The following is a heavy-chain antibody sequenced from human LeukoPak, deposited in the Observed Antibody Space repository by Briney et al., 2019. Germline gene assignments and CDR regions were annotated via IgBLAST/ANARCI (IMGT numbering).Heavy chain of an antibody. J-gene: IGHJ4*02. V-gene: IGHV3-21*01. D-gene: IGHD3-3*01. CDR1: GFTFSSYS. Sequence: GGSLRLSCAASGFTFSSYSMNWVRQAPGKGLEWVSSISSSSSYIYYADSVKGRFTISRDNAKISLYLQMNSLRAEDTAVYYCASWEWFLSHYWGQGTLVTVSS. CDR3: ASWEWFLSHY. CDR2: ISSSSSYI.